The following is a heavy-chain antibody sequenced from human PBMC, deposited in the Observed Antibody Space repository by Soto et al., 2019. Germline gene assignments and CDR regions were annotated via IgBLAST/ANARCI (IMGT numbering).Heavy chain of an antibody. CDR2: INHSGST. D-gene: IGHD6-6*01. Sequence: PSETLSLTCAVYGGSFSGYYWSWIRQPPGKGLEWIGEINHSGSTNYNPSLKSRLTIAVDTSKNQFSLKLSSVTAADTAVYYCARGRGGEQLVDYYYYGMDVWGQGTTVTVSS. CDR1: GGSFSGYY. V-gene: IGHV4-34*01. J-gene: IGHJ6*02. CDR3: ARGRGGEQLVDYYYYGMDV.